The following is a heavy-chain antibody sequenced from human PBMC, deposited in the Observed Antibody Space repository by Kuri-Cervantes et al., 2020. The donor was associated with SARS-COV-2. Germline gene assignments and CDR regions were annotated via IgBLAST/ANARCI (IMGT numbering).Heavy chain of an antibody. CDR2: IYYSGST. Sequence: LRLSCTVSGGSISSSRYYWGWIRQPPGRGLEWIGSIYYSGSTYYNPSLKSRVTISVDTSKNQFSLKLSAVTAADTAVYYCARYGPPRYYFDYWGQGTLVTVSS. J-gene: IGHJ4*02. CDR3: ARYGPPRYYFDY. D-gene: IGHD4-17*01. CDR1: GGSISSSRYY. V-gene: IGHV4-39*07.